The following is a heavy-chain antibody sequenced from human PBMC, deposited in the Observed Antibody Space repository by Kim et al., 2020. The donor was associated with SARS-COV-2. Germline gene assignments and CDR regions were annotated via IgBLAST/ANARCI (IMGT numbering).Heavy chain of an antibody. CDR2: ISYDGSNK. CDR3: AKDLDPWIVATNSVGY. CDR1: GFTFSSYG. Sequence: GGSLRLSCAASGFTFSSYGMHWVRQAPGKGLEWVAVISYDGSNKYYADSVKGRFTISRDNSKNTLYLQMNSLRAEDTAVYYCAKDLDPWIVATNSVGYWGQGTLVTVSS. V-gene: IGHV3-30*18. D-gene: IGHD5-12*01. J-gene: IGHJ4*02.